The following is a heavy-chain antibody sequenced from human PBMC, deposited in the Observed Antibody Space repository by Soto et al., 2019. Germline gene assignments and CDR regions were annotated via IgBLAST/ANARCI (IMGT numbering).Heavy chain of an antibody. CDR1: GYTFTSYD. D-gene: IGHD6-13*01. Sequence: QVQLVQSGAEVKKPGASVKVSCKASGYTFTSYDINWVRQATGQGLEWMGWMNPNSGNTGYAQKFQGRVTMTRNTSISTAYMELGSLRSEATAVYYCARARSAAGTGGFDPWGQGTLVTVSS. J-gene: IGHJ5*02. V-gene: IGHV1-8*01. CDR2: MNPNSGNT. CDR3: ARARSAAGTGGFDP.